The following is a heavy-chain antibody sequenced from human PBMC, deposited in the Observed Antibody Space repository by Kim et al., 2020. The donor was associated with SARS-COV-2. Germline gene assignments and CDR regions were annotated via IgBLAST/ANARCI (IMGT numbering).Heavy chain of an antibody. J-gene: IGHJ4*02. D-gene: IGHD3-3*01. Sequence: SETLSLTCTVSGGSISSSSYYWGWIRQPPGKGLEWIGSIYYSGSTYYNPSLKSRVTISVDTSKNQFSLKLSSVTAADTAVYYCARHYEDWSVDGFGYWGQGTLVTVSS. CDR2: IYYSGST. V-gene: IGHV4-39*01. CDR1: GGSISSSSYY. CDR3: ARHYEDWSVDGFGY.